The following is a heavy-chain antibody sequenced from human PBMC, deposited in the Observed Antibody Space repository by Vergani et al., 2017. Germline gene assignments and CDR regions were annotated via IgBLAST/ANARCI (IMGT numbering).Heavy chain of an antibody. Sequence: QVQLQESGPGLVTPSETLSLTCAVSGFSIDNGYYWDWIRQPPGKGLEWIGSIYRTGRTHFNPSLKRRVPISVDTSNNHFSLRLNSLTAAYTAVYYCARRSGIVYDIFSGTQYFFDFWGQGTLVTVSS. V-gene: IGHV4-38-2*01. J-gene: IGHJ4*02. CDR2: IYRTGRT. D-gene: IGHD3-9*01. CDR3: ARRSGIVYDIFSGTQYFFDF. CDR1: GFSIDNGYY.